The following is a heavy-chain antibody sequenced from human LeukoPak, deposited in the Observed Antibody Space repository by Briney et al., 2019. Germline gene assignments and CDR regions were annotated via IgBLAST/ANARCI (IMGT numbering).Heavy chain of an antibody. CDR3: ARDSGQSIKV. J-gene: IGHJ4*02. CDR2: ISSSYI. CDR1: GFTFSSYS. Sequence: GGSLRLSCAASGFTFSSYSMNWVRQAPGKGLEWVSSISSSYIYYADSVKGRFTISRDNAKNSLYLQMNSLRAEDTAVYYCARDSGQSIKVWGQGTLVTASS. D-gene: IGHD5-24*01. V-gene: IGHV3-21*01.